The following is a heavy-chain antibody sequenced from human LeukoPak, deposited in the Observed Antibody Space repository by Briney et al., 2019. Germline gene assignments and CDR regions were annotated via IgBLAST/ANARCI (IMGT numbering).Heavy chain of an antibody. D-gene: IGHD2-15*01. Sequence: PGRSLRLSCAASGFTFSSYGMHWVRQAPGKGLEWVASISSSSGYIFYADSVKGRFTVSRDNAKNSLYLQISNLRAEDTALYYCARDRGYCSSGSCYGLYFDSWGQGTLVTVSS. CDR1: GFTFSSYG. CDR3: ARDRGYCSSGSCYGLYFDS. V-gene: IGHV3-21*01. J-gene: IGHJ4*02. CDR2: ISSSSGYI.